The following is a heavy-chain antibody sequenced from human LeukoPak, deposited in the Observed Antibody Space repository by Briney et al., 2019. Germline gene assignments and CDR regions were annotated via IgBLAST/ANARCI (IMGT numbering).Heavy chain of an antibody. CDR3: AREGRYGDYGDY. V-gene: IGHV1-3*01. J-gene: IGHJ4*02. CDR1: GYTFTSYA. Sequence: ASVKVSCKASGYTFTSYAIHWVRQAPGQRLEWMGWINVGNGNTKYSQKFQGRVAMTRDTSASTAFMELSSLRSEDTAVYYCAREGRYGDYGDYWGQGTLVIASS. CDR2: INVGNGNT. D-gene: IGHD4-17*01.